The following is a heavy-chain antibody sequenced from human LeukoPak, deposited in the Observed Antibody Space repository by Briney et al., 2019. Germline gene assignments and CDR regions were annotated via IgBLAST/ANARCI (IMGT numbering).Heavy chain of an antibody. J-gene: IGHJ5*02. CDR1: GYTFTSYY. CDR2: INPSGGST. V-gene: IGHV1-46*01. Sequence: ASVKVSCKASGYTFTSYYMHWVRQAPGQGLEWMGIINPSGGSTSYAQKFQGRVSMTRDTSTGTVYMELSSLRSEDTAVYYCARRYCSGGSCYSFRGDWFDPWGQGTLVTVSS. D-gene: IGHD2-15*01. CDR3: ARRYCSGGSCYSFRGDWFDP.